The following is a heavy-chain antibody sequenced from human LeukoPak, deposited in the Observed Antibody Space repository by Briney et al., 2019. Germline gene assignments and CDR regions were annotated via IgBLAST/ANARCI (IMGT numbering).Heavy chain of an antibody. CDR2: VSYDGNYK. V-gene: IGHV3-30-3*01. CDR1: GFTFSSYA. Sequence: PGGSLRLSCAASGFTFSSYAMHWVRQAPGKGLEWVAVVSYDGNYKYYLDSVKGRLTISRDNSKNTLDLQMNSLRPEDTALYYCATTNHCSGGTCSSWSPDSWGQGTLVIGSS. CDR3: ATTNHCSGGTCSSWSPDS. J-gene: IGHJ4*02. D-gene: IGHD2-15*01.